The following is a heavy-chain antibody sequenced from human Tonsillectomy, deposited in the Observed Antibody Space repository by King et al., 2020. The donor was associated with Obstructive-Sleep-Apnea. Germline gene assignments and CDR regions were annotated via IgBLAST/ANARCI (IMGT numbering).Heavy chain of an antibody. V-gene: IGHV4-39*07. J-gene: IGHJ4*02. CDR3: ARVGSSSWYFSFDY. CDR2: IYYSGNP. D-gene: IGHD6-13*01. Sequence: QLQESGPGLVKPSETLSLTCTVSGGSIISSSYYWGWIRQPPGKGLEWIVSIYYSGNPYYNPSLKSRVTVSLDTPKNQFSLKMGSVTAADTAVYYCARVGSSSWYFSFDYWGQGTLVTVSS. CDR1: GGSIISSSYY.